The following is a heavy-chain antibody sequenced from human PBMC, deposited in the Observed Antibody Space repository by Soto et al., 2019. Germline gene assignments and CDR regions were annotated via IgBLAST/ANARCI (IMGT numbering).Heavy chain of an antibody. V-gene: IGHV4-30-2*01. Sequence: SETLSLTCAVSGGSISSGGYSWSWIRQPPGKGLEWIGYIYHSGSTYYNPSLKSRVTISVDRSKNRFSLKLSSVTAADTAVYYCARGQVVAAQHWGQRTLVTVSS. CDR2: IYHSGST. J-gene: IGHJ4*02. CDR3: ARGQVVAAQH. D-gene: IGHD2-15*01. CDR1: GGSISSGGYS.